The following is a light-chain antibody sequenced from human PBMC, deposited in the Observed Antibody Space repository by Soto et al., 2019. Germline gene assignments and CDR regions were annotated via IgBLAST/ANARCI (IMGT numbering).Light chain of an antibody. CDR2: EVS. Sequence: QSVLTQPPSLSGSPGQSITISCTGTSSDVGGYTSVSWYQQHPGKAPKLVIYEVSDRPSGVSSRFSGSKSGNTASLTISGLQAEDEADYYCAAWDDSLNGVVFGGGTKLTVL. V-gene: IGLV2-14*01. J-gene: IGLJ2*01. CDR1: SSDVGGYTS. CDR3: AAWDDSLNGVV.